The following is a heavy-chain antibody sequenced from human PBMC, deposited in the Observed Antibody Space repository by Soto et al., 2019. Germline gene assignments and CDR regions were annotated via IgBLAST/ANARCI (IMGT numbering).Heavy chain of an antibody. CDR3: TRLGQFDY. D-gene: IGHD7-27*01. CDR2: ISPSGGTI. J-gene: IGHJ4*02. CDR1: GFTLSDYH. V-gene: IGHV3-11*01. Sequence: QVQLVECGGGLVKPGGSLRLSCAASGFTLSDYHMSWVRQAPGKGLEWVSYISPSGGTIYHADSVKGRFTISRDNAKNSLSLQMNSLTAEDTAVYYCTRLGQFDYWGQGTLVIVSS.